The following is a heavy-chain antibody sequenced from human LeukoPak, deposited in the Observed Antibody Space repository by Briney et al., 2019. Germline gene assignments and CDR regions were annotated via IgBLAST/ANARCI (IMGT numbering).Heavy chain of an antibody. Sequence: GGSLRLSCEASGFTFSNYAIHRVRQAPGKGLEWVAVISFVESNKYYADSVKDRFTISRDNFKNTVYLQMDSLRAEDTAVYYCARVPQDYYFYYLDVWGRGATVTVS. CDR2: ISFVESNK. CDR1: GFTFSNYA. J-gene: IGHJ6*03. V-gene: IGHV3-30-3*01. CDR3: ARVPQDYYFYYLDV. D-gene: IGHD3-10*01.